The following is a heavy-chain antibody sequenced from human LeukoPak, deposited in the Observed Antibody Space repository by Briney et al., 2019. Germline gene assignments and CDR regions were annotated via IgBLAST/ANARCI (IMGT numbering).Heavy chain of an antibody. V-gene: IGHV3-23*01. J-gene: IGHJ4*02. CDR2: ISGTGGST. Sequence: GGSLRLSCAASGFTFSNSAMSWVRQAPGKGLEWVSIISGTGGSTYFADSVKGRFSISRDNCENTLYLQMNSLRADDTAVYYCAHRYGDYWGQGTRVTVSS. CDR3: AHRYGDY. D-gene: IGHD4-17*01. CDR1: GFTFSNSA.